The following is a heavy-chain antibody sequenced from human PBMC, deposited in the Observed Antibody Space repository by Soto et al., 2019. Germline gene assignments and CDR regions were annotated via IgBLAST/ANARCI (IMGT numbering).Heavy chain of an antibody. CDR3: ARTLYYYDSSGYAHYVMDV. CDR2: IDWDDDK. J-gene: IGHJ6*02. V-gene: IGHV2-70*01. Sequence: SRPTLVNPTQTLTLTCTFSDISLSTRGLCVHWIRRPPGKALEWLALIDWDDDKYYSTSLKTRLTISKDTSKNQVVLTMTNMDPVDTATYYCARTLYYYDSSGYAHYVMDVWGQGT. D-gene: IGHD3-22*01. CDR1: DISLSTRGLC.